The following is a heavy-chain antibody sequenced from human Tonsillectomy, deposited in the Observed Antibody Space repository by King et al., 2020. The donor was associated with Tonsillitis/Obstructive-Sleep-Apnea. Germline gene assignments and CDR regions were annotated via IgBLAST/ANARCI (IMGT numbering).Heavy chain of an antibody. V-gene: IGHV3-74*01. Sequence: VQLVESGGGLVQPGGSLRLSCAASGFTFSSYWMHWVRQAPGKGLVWVSRINSDGSSTSYADSVKGRFTISRDNAKNTLYLQMNSLRAEDTAVYYCARDRPDSSGWYSYYYYYMDVWGKGTTVTVSS. CDR3: ARDRPDSSGWYSYYYYYMDV. CDR1: GFTFSSYW. CDR2: INSDGSST. D-gene: IGHD6-19*01. J-gene: IGHJ6*03.